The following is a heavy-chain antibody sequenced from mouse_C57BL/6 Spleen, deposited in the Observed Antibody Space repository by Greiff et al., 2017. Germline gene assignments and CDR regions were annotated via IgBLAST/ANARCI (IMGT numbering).Heavy chain of an antibody. CDR2: FYPGSGSI. CDR1: GYTFTEYT. CDR3: ARHEEGLGDFDY. Sequence: QVQLKQSGAELVKPGASVKLSCKASGYTFTEYTIHWVKQRSGQGLGWIGWFYPGSGSIKYNEKFKDKDTLTADKSSSTVYMALSRLTSEDSAVYVCARHEEGLGDFDYWGQGTTLTVSS. D-gene: IGHD2-10*02. V-gene: IGHV1-62-2*01. J-gene: IGHJ2*01.